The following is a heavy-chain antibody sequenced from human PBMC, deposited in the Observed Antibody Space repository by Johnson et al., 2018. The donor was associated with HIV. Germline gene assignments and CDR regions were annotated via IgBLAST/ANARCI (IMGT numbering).Heavy chain of an antibody. J-gene: IGHJ3*02. Sequence: VQLVESGGGVVQPGRSLRLSCAASGFTFDDYGMTWVRQAPGKGLEWVSGINWNGGSTGYADSVKGRFTISRDNAKDSLYLQMNSLRADDTALNYCAKDNYYYDSSGYYPDAFDIWGQGTMVTVSS. D-gene: IGHD3-22*01. V-gene: IGHV3-20*04. CDR2: INWNGGST. CDR3: AKDNYYYDSSGYYPDAFDI. CDR1: GFTFDDYG.